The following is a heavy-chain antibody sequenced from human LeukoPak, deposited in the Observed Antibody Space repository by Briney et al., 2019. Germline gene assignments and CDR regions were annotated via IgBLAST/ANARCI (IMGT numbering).Heavy chain of an antibody. CDR3: ARSYDFWSGCDH. D-gene: IGHD3-3*01. CDR1: GHSFTSYD. CDR2: ISSYNGDT. J-gene: IGHJ4*02. Sequence: ASVKVSCKASGHSFTSYDIKWVRQAPGQGLEWMGWISSYNGDTKYAQSLQGRVTMTTDTSTRTAYMELRSLRFDDTAIYYCARSYDFWSGCDHWGQGTLVTVS. V-gene: IGHV1-18*01.